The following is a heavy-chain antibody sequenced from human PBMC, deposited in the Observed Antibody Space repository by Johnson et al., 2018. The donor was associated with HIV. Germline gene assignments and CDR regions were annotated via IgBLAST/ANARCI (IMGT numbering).Heavy chain of an antibody. V-gene: IGHV3-11*04. D-gene: IGHD6-13*01. CDR1: VFTVSSNY. Sequence: QVQLVESGGGLIQPGGSLRLSCAASVFTVSSNYMNWIRQAPAKGLEWVSYISSSGSSIYYADSVKGRFTISMDNAENSLYLQMNSLRAEDTAVYYCARDGGVAAAVGVVAFDIWGQGTLVTVSS. CDR3: ARDGGVAAAVGVVAFDI. J-gene: IGHJ3*02. CDR2: ISSSGSSI.